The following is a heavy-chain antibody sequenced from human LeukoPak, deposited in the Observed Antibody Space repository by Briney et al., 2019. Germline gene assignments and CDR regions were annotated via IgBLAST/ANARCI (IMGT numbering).Heavy chain of an antibody. CDR3: ARNGSYHHGSIYAQSDY. J-gene: IGHJ4*02. D-gene: IGHD3-10*01. Sequence: GGSLRLSCAVSGFTFSEYWIDWVRQAPGKGLEWVANIKQDGSEKNYLDSVKGRFTISRDNAKNSLYLQMNNLRAEDTAVYYCARNGSYHHGSIYAQSDYWGQGTPVTVSS. CDR2: IKQDGSEK. V-gene: IGHV3-7*01. CDR1: GFTFSEYW.